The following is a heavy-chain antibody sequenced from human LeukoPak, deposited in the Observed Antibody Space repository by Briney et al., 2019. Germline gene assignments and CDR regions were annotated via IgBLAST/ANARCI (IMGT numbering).Heavy chain of an antibody. V-gene: IGHV4-34*01. Sequence: SETLSLTCAVYGESFSAYLWNWISQAPGKPLEYIGEINHRGSSHYNPPLMTRVTLSVDTAKKQFSLKLTSVTAAYTAVYFCARGSSFDGYCSSGACDAGDYDSWGQGTPVTVSS. CDR2: INHRGSS. CDR1: GESFSAYL. J-gene: IGHJ4*02. D-gene: IGHD2-2*03. CDR3: ARGSSFDGYCSSGACDAGDYDS.